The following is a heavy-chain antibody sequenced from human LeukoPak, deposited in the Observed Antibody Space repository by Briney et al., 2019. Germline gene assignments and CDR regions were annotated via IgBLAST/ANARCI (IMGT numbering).Heavy chain of an antibody. CDR3: GRKFTMLREVIRKRSHCDY. CDR1: GGSFSDYS. V-gene: IGHV4-34*01. D-gene: IGHD3-10*01. Sequence: PSETLSLTCAVYGGSFSDYSWTWLRQPPGKGLEWIGEVYPTGGTNYNPSLKSRVTMSIDTSKNQFSLRLNSLAAADTAVYYCGRKFTMLREVIRKRSHCDYWSQGTLDTVS. CDR2: VYPTGGT. J-gene: IGHJ4*02.